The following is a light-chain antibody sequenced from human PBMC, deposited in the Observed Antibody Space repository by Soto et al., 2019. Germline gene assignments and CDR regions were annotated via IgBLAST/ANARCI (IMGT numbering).Light chain of an antibody. CDR3: SSYAGNKGYV. V-gene: IGLV2-8*01. J-gene: IGLJ1*01. CDR2: EVN. Sequence: QSALTQPPSASGSPGQSVTISCTGSSSVVGGYNYVSWYQQHPGKAPKLMIYEVNKRPSGVPDRFSGSKSGNTASLTVSGLQAEDEAHYYCSSYAGNKGYVFGTGTKVTVL. CDR1: SSVVGGYNY.